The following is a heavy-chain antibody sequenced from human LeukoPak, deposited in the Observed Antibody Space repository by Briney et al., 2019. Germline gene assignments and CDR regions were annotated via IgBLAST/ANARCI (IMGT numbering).Heavy chain of an antibody. CDR3: ARGEKYLNNWFDP. CDR2: IYYSGST. Sequence: PSETLSLTCTVSGGSISSYYWSWIRQPPGKGLEWIGYIYYSGSTNYNPSLKSRVTISVDTSKNQFSLKLSSVTAADTAVYYCARGEKYLNNWFDPWGQGTLVTVS. V-gene: IGHV4-59*01. CDR1: GGSISSYY. D-gene: IGHD2-2*01. J-gene: IGHJ5*02.